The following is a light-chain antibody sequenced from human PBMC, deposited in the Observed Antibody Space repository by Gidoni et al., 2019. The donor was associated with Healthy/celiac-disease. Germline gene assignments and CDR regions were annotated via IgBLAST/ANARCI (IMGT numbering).Light chain of an antibody. V-gene: IGKV3-11*01. J-gene: IGKJ1*01. CDR2: DAS. CDR3: QQRSNWPPVWT. Sequence: EIVLTQSPATLSLSPGERATLSCRASQSVSSYLAWYQQKPGQAPRLLIYDASNRATGIPARFSGSGSGTDVTLTISSLEPEDVAVYYCQQRSNWPPVWTFGQGTKVEIK. CDR1: QSVSSY.